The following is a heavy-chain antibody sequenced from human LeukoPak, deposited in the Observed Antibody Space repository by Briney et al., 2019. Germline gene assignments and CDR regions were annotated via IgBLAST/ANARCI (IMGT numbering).Heavy chain of an antibody. Sequence: AGGSRRSSGAAPGVALSTAGLGGGGQAPGKGVEWVGRIKSKTDGGTADYAAPVKVRFTISRDESKNTLYRQMNSQKTEDTAVYFCTTDRGGTALILSLTWGERTQVTVSS. CDR1: GVALSTAG. J-gene: IGHJ1*01. CDR3: TTDRGGTALILSLT. V-gene: IGHV3-15*01. D-gene: IGHD2-8*01. CDR2: IKSKTDGGTA.